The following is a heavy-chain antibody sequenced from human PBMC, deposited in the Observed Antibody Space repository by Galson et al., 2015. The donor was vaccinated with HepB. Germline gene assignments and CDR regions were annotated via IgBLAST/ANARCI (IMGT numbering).Heavy chain of an antibody. CDR3: ARDRKQQLVRYYYYGMDV. D-gene: IGHD6-13*01. V-gene: IGHV3-33*08. CDR2: IWYDGSNK. CDR1: GFTFSSYG. Sequence: SLRLSCAASGFTFSSYGMHWVRQAPGKGLEWVAVIWYDGSNKYYADSVKGRFTISRDNSKNTLYLQMNSLRAEDTAVYYCARDRKQQLVRYYYYGMDVWGQGTTVTVSS. J-gene: IGHJ6*02.